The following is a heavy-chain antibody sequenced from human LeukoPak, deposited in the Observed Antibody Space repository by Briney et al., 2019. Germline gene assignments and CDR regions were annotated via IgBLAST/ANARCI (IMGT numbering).Heavy chain of an antibody. V-gene: IGHV3-74*01. Sequence: RGSLRFSCAASGFTFSGYWMHWVRQAPGKGLVWVSRISTDGSSNTYADSVKGRFTISRDNAKNTLYLQMNSLRAEDTAVYYCARGRLTSSWYYFDYWGQGILVTVSS. CDR2: ISTDGSSN. D-gene: IGHD6-19*01. CDR1: GFTFSGYW. CDR3: ARGRLTSSWYYFDY. J-gene: IGHJ4*02.